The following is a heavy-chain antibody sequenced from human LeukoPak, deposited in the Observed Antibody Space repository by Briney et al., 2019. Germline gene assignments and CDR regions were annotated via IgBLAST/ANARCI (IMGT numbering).Heavy chain of an antibody. CDR2: ISWNSGSI. Sequence: GGSLRLSCAASGFTFDDYAMHWVRQAPGKGLEWVSGISWNSGSIGYADSVKGRFTISRDNAKNSLYLQMNSLRTEDTALYYCARDGPPSWVVVPAAATYYFDYWGQGTLVTVSS. D-gene: IGHD2-2*01. J-gene: IGHJ4*02. CDR1: GFTFDDYA. V-gene: IGHV3-9*01. CDR3: ARDGPPSWVVVPAAATYYFDY.